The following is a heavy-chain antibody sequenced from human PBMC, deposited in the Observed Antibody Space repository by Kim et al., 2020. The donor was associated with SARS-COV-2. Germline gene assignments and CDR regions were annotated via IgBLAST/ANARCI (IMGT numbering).Heavy chain of an antibody. CDR3: ARGGSCSLEY. D-gene: IGHD6-13*01. CDR1: GFMFSDYC. CDR2: LDQDGTDK. J-gene: IGHJ4*03. Sequence: GGSLRLSCVASGFMFSDYCMRWVRHSPGKGLEWVADLDQDGTDKHYTESVKGRFTISRDNSKNTLFLQMNSLRAEDAALYYCARGGSCSLEYWSQGTLVTVSS. V-gene: IGHV3-7*01.